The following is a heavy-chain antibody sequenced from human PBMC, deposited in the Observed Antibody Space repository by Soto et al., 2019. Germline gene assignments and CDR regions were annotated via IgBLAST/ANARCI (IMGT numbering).Heavy chain of an antibody. Sequence: GGSLRLSCTASGFTFSSHAMNWVRQAPGKGLEWVADVSGHGLNTFYADSVKGRFTVSRDNSKNMVFLQMSGLRDDDTGMYYCAKAGDFWSGRLTYFDSWGPGTRVTVSS. V-gene: IGHV3-23*01. D-gene: IGHD3-3*01. CDR3: AKAGDFWSGRLTYFDS. CDR1: GFTFSSHA. CDR2: VSGHGLNT. J-gene: IGHJ5*01.